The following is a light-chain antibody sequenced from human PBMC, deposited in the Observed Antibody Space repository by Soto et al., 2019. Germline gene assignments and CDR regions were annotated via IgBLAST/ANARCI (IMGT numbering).Light chain of an antibody. Sequence: DIPMTQSPSSLSASVGDRVTITCRASQSISSYLNWYQQKPGKVPNLLIYAASNLQSGVPSRFSGSGSGTDFTLTISSLQPEDFAAYYCQQSYRTPMTFGPGTKVGIK. J-gene: IGKJ3*01. CDR1: QSISSY. V-gene: IGKV1-39*01. CDR2: AAS. CDR3: QQSYRTPMT.